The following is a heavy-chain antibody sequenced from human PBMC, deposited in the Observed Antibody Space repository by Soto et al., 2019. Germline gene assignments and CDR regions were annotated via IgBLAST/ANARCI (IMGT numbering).Heavy chain of an antibody. CDR2: MLNDGSNR. D-gene: IGHD3-10*01. CDR3: ARDDEYSGNGMDV. V-gene: IGHV3-33*01. CDR1: EFTFSNYG. J-gene: IGHJ6*02. Sequence: QVQLVECGGGVVQPGRSLRLSCAASEFTFSNYGMHWVRQAPGKGLEWVAVMLNDGSNRYNEESVRVRFTISRDKSKNTLYLQRNSLRDTDTAVYYCARDDEYSGNGMDVWSQGTTVTVS.